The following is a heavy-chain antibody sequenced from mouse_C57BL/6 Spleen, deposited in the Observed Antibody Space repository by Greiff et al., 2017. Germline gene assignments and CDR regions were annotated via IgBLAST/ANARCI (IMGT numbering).Heavy chain of an antibody. D-gene: IGHD1-3*01. CDR2: IDPETGGT. V-gene: IGHV1-15*01. CDR3: TRREWEENLDY. CDR1: GYTFTDYE. J-gene: IGHJ2*01. Sequence: QVQLQQSGAELVRPGASVTLSCKASGYTFTDYEMHWVKQTPVPGLEWIGAIDPETGGTAYNQKFKGKAILTADKSSSTAYMELRSLTSEDSAVYYCTRREWEENLDYWGQGTTLTVSS.